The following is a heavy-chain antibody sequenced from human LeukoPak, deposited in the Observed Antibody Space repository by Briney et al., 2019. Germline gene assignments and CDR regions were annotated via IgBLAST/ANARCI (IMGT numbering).Heavy chain of an antibody. Sequence: PSETLSLTCAVYGGSFSGYYWSWIRQPPGKGLEWIGEINHSGSTNYNPSLKSRVTISVDTSKNQFSLKLSSVTAADTAVYYCARDPYSSSPDAFDIWGHGTMVTVSS. V-gene: IGHV4-34*01. CDR2: INHSGST. CDR1: GGSFSGYY. CDR3: ARDPYSSSPDAFDI. D-gene: IGHD6-6*01. J-gene: IGHJ3*02.